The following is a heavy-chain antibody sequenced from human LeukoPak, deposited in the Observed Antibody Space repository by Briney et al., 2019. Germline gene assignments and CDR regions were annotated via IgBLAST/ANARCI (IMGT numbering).Heavy chain of an antibody. D-gene: IGHD2-2*01. J-gene: IGHJ6*03. CDR2: INHSGST. Sequence: SETLSLTCAVYSGTFSGYYWSWIRQPPGKGLKGIGEINHSGSTNYNPSLKRRVTISVDTSKNQFSLKLSSVTAADTAVYSCARRLYCSSTSCFLGPYPRWSEYYYYMDVWGKGTTVTVSS. CDR3: ARRLYCSSTSCFLGPYPRWSEYYYYMDV. CDR1: SGTFSGYY. V-gene: IGHV4-34*01.